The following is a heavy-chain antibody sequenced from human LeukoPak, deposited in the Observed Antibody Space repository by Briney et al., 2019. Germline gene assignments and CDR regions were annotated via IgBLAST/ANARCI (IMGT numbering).Heavy chain of an antibody. D-gene: IGHD7-27*01. J-gene: IGHJ4*02. Sequence: GASVKVSCKASGYTFTSYDFNWVRQATGQRPEWMGWTSPNSGDIGYAQKFQDRVTMTRNTSISTAYMELSSLRSDDTAVYYCARGPPNWGYDYWGPGTLVTVSS. V-gene: IGHV1-8*01. CDR2: TSPNSGDI. CDR1: GYTFTSYD. CDR3: ARGPPNWGYDY.